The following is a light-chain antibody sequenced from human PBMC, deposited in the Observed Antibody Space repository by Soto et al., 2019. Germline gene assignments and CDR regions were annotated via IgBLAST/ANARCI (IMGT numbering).Light chain of an antibody. V-gene: IGKV3-20*01. Sequence: EIVLTQSPGTLSLSPGERATLSCTASQSLSSFYLAWYQQKPGQAPRLLTYGASSRATGIPDRFSGSGSGTDFTLTISRLEPEDFAVYYCHQYGNSPYSFGQGTKLDIK. J-gene: IGKJ2*03. CDR2: GAS. CDR1: QSLSSFY. CDR3: HQYGNSPYS.